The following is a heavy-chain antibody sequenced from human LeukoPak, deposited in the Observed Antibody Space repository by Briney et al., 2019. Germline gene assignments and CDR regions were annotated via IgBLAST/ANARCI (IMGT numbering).Heavy chain of an antibody. CDR3: ARAGPPAFDP. CDR2: IYSGGTT. V-gene: IGHV3-53*01. CDR1: GFTVSSNY. Sequence: GGSLRLSCAASGFTVSSNYMSWVRQAPGKGLEWVSVIYSGGTTYYADSVKGRFTISRDNAKNSLYLQMNSLRAEDTAVYCCARAGPPAFDPWGQGTLVTVSS. J-gene: IGHJ5*02.